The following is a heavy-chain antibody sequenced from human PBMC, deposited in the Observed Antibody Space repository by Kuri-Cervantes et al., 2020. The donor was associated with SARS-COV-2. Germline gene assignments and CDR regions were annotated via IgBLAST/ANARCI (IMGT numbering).Heavy chain of an antibody. Sequence: ESLKISCTVSGGSISSSSYYWGWIRQPPGKGLEWIGSIYYSGSTNYNPSLKSRVTISVDTSKNQFSLKLSSVTAADTAVYYCARDLGGSNYSGGDYWGQGTLVTVSS. CDR1: GGSISSSSYY. D-gene: IGHD4-11*01. V-gene: IGHV4-39*07. J-gene: IGHJ4*02. CDR3: ARDLGGSNYSGGDY. CDR2: IYYSGST.